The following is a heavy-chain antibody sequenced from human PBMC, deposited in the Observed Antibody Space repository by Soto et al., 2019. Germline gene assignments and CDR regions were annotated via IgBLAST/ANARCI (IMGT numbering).Heavy chain of an antibody. CDR3: ARSRGYSYVRGNLDY. CDR1: GYTFTSYD. V-gene: IGHV1-8*01. D-gene: IGHD5-18*01. J-gene: IGHJ4*02. Sequence: ASVKVSCKASGYTFTSYDINWVRQATGRGLEWMGWMNPNSGNTGYAQKFQGRVTMTRNTSISTAYMELSSLRSEDTAVYYCARSRGYSYVRGNLDYWGQGTLVTVSS. CDR2: MNPNSGNT.